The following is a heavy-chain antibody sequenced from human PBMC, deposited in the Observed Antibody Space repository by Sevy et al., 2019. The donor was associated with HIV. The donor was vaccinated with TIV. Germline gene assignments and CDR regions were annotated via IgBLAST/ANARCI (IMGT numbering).Heavy chain of an antibody. D-gene: IGHD2-8*01. J-gene: IGHJ4*02. CDR3: AREGCTKPHDY. CDR2: LSFGCGEI. V-gene: IGHV3-23*01. CDR1: GFTFSKYS. Sequence: GGSLRLSCAASGFTFSKYSMSWVRQPPGKGLDWVSTLSFGCGEINYADSVKGRFTISRDNSQSSVYLQMNNLRPEDTAVYYCAREGCTKPHDYWVQGTLVTVSS.